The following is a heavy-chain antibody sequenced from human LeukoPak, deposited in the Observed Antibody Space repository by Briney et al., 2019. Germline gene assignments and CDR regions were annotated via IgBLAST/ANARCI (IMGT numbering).Heavy chain of an antibody. D-gene: IGHD6-19*01. Sequence: ASVKVSCKASGGTFSSYAISWVRQAPGQGLEWMGIINPSGGSTSYAQKFQGRVTMTRDMSTSTVYMELSSLRSEDTAVYYCARSLPQWLAHDAFDIWGQGTMVTVSS. CDR2: INPSGGST. J-gene: IGHJ3*02. CDR1: GGTFSSYA. V-gene: IGHV1-46*01. CDR3: ARSLPQWLAHDAFDI.